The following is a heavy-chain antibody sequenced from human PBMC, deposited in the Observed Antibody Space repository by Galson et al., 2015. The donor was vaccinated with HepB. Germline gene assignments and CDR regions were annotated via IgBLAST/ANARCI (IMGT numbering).Heavy chain of an antibody. CDR1: GYTFTSYG. CDR3: ARDRLPTVVTRFDY. CDR2: ISAYNGNT. V-gene: IGHV1-18*04. J-gene: IGHJ4*02. Sequence: QSGAEVKKPGASVKVSCKASGYTFTSYGISWVRQAPGQGLEWMGWISAYNGNTNYAQKLQGRVTMTTDTSTSTAYMEVRSLRSDDAAVYYCARDRLPTVVTRFDYWGQGTLVTVSS. D-gene: IGHD4-23*01.